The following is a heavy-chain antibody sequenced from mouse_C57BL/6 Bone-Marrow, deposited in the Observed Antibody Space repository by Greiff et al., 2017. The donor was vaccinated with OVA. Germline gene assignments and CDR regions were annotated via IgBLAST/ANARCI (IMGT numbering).Heavy chain of an antibody. CDR2: IDPSASET. CDR3: ARGMDY. J-gene: IGHJ4*01. V-gene: IGHV1-52*01. CDR1: GYTFTSYW. Sequence: VQLQQPGAELVRPGSSVKLSCKASGYTFTSYWMHWVKQRPIQGLEWIGNIDPSASETHSNQKFKDKATLTVDKSSSTAYMQLSSLTSEDSAVYYCARGMDYWGQGTSVTVSS.